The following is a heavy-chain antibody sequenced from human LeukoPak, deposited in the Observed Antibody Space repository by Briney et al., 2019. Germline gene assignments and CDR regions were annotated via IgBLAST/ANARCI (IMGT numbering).Heavy chain of an antibody. CDR3: ARDGVVRGVIIY. V-gene: IGHV1-2*02. J-gene: IGHJ4*02. CDR1: GYTFTGYY. CDR2: IDPNSGGT. Sequence: ASVKVSCKTSGYTFTGYYMHWVRQAPGQGLEWMGWIDPNSGGTNYAQKFQGRVTMTRDTSISTAHMELSRLTSDDTAVCYCARDGVVRGVIIYWGQGTLVTVSS. D-gene: IGHD3-10*01.